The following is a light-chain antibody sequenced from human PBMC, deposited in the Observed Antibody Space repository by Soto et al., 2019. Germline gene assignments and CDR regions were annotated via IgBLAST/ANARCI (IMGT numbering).Light chain of an antibody. CDR1: QGINSY. J-gene: IGKJ1*01. CDR3: QQYDTYWT. V-gene: IGKV1-9*01. CDR2: KAS. Sequence: IQLTQSASFLSASVVARVTISCRASQGINSYLSWYQQKPGKAPNLLIYKASTLKSGVPSRFSGSGSGTEFTLTISSLQPDDFATYYCQQYDTYWTFGQGTKVDI.